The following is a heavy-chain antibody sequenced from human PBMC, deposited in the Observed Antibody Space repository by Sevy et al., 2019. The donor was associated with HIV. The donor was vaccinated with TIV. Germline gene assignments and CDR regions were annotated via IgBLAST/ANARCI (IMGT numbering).Heavy chain of an antibody. J-gene: IGHJ4*02. CDR1: GFTFNIYE. D-gene: IGHD3-10*02. CDR2: ISSSFTNI. CDR3: TNYVHY. V-gene: IGHV3-48*03. Sequence: GGSLRLSCVASGFTFNIYEMNWVRQAPGQGPEWVSYISSSFTNIYYADSVKGRFTISRDNAKNSLYLQMNSLRAEDTAVYYCTNYVHYWGQGTLVTVSS.